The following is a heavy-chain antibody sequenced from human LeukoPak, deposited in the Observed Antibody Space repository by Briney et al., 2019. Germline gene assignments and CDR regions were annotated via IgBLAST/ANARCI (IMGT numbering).Heavy chain of an antibody. V-gene: IGHV4-59*01. CDR3: AREGLTYYYDSSGYYGYYGMDV. CDR2: IYYSGST. J-gene: IGHJ6*02. CDR1: GVSISSYY. D-gene: IGHD3-22*01. Sequence: SETLSLTCAVSGVSISSYYWSWIRQPPGKGLEWIGYIYYSGSTNYNPSLKSRVTISVDTSKNQFSLKLSSVTAADTAVYYCAREGLTYYYDSSGYYGYYGMDVWGQGTTVTVSS.